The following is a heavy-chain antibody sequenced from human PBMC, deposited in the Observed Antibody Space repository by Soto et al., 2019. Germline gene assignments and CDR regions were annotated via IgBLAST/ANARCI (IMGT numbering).Heavy chain of an antibody. V-gene: IGHV3-30*18. CDR2: ISYDGSNK. CDR1: GFTFSSYG. Sequence: QVQLVESGGGVVQPGRSLRLSCAASGFTFSSYGMHWVRQAPGKGLEWVAVISYDGSNKYYADSVKGRFTISRDNSKNTLYLQMNSLRAEDTAVYYCAKEENSSCWEFDPWGQGTLVTVSS. CDR3: AKEENSSCWEFDP. J-gene: IGHJ5*02. D-gene: IGHD6-19*01.